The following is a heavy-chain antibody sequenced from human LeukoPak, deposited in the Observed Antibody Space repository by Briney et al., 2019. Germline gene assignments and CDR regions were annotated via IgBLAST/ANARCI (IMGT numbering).Heavy chain of an antibody. CDR2: ISGSGGST. V-gene: IGHV3-23*01. CDR1: GFTFSSYA. J-gene: IGHJ4*02. D-gene: IGHD1-26*01. CDR3: ARDRSGSWDFDY. Sequence: GGSLRLSCAASGFTFSSYAMSWVRQAPGKGLEWVSAISGSGGSTYYADSVKGRFTISRDNSKNTLYLQMNSLRVEDTAVYYCARDRSGSWDFDYWGQGTLVTVSS.